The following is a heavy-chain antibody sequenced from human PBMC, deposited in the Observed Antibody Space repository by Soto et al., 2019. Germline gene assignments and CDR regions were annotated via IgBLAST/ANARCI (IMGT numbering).Heavy chain of an antibody. J-gene: IGHJ4*02. CDR2: VYYSGST. CDR1: GGSVISNY. CDR3: ARVKKYFDSLTYFDY. Sequence: PAETLSLTCSVSGGSVISNYLSWIRQPPGKGLEWIGYVYYSGSTNYNPSLKSRVTILVDTSTNQFSLKLSSVTAADTAMYYCARVKKYFDSLTYFDYWGRGTLVTVYS. V-gene: IGHV4-59*02. D-gene: IGHD3-22*01.